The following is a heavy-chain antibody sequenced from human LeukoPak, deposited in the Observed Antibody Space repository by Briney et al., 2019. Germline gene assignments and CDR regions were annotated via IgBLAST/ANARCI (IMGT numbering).Heavy chain of an antibody. CDR1: GFTFSSYA. V-gene: IGHV3-23*01. J-gene: IGHJ3*02. CDR2: ISGSGGST. CDR3: ATNAGPGPDDAFDI. Sequence: PGGSLRLSCAASGFTFSSYAMGWVRQAPGKGLDWVSTISGSGGSTYYADSVKGRFTISRDNSKNTLYLQMNSLGAEDTAVYYCATNAGPGPDDAFDIWGQGTMVTVSS.